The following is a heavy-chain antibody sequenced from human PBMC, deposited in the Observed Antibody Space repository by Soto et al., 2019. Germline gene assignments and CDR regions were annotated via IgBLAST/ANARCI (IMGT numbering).Heavy chain of an antibody. CDR1: GYTFTSYD. J-gene: IGHJ6*02. Sequence: GASVKVSCKASGYTFTSYDINWVRQATGQGLEWMGWMNPNSGNTGYAQKFQGRVTMTRNTSISTAYMELSSLRSEDTAVYYCARGGVGYCISTSCYRASYGMDVWGQGTTVTVSS. CDR2: MNPNSGNT. CDR3: ARGGVGYCISTSCYRASYGMDV. D-gene: IGHD2-2*02. V-gene: IGHV1-8*01.